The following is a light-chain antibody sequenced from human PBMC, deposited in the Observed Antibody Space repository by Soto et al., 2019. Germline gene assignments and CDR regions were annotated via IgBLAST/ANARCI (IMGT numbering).Light chain of an antibody. CDR3: QVYGPSPPIT. V-gene: IGKV3-20*01. Sequence: EIVLTQSPATLSLSPGERATLSCRASQSVSSYLAWYQQKPGQAPRLLIYDASSRATGIPDRFTGSGSGADFTLTISRLEPEDFAVYYCQVYGPSPPITFGQGTRLEIK. CDR2: DAS. J-gene: IGKJ5*01. CDR1: QSVSSY.